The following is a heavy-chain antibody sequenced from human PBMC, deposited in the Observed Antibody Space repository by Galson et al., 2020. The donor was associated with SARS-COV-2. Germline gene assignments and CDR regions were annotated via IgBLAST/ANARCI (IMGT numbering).Heavy chain of an antibody. Sequence: GESLKISCVASGFSFSDYSMNWVRQAPGKGLEWISSLSGDSGSIYYAHSVKGPLTISRENARNWLTLQPNSLRAEDTAVYFFARESSYDSSGYFGAFVYWCQGTPVTVSS. V-gene: IGHV3-21*01. CDR1: GFSFSDYS. CDR3: ARESSYDSSGYFGAFVY. D-gene: IGHD3-22*01. CDR2: LSGDSGSI. J-gene: IGHJ4*02.